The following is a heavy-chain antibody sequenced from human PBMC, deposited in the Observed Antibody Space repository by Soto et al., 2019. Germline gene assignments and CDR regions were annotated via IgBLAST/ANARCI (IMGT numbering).Heavy chain of an antibody. D-gene: IGHD3-16*02. J-gene: IGHJ4*02. V-gene: IGHV3-7*01. CDR3: ARDGGPYYDYIWGSYPGSIDY. CDR1: GFTFSSYW. Sequence: EVQLVESGGGLVQPGGALRLSCAASGFTFSSYWMSWVRQAPGKGLEWVANIKQEGSEKYDVDSVKGRFTISRDNAKNSLYLQMNSLRAEDTAVYYCARDGGPYYDYIWGSYPGSIDYWGQGTLVTVSS. CDR2: IKQEGSEK.